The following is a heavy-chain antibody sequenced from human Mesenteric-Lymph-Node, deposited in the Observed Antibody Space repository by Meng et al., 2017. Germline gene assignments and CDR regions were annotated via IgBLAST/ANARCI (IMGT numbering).Heavy chain of an antibody. Sequence: QVQLVQSGSELKKPGASVKVSCKASGYTFTSYAMNWVRQAPGQGLEWMGWINTNPGNPTYAQGFTGRFVLSLDPSVRTAYLQISSLKTEDTAVYYCARREAGLGELLKYWGQGTLVTVSS. J-gene: IGHJ4*02. D-gene: IGHD3-10*01. CDR3: ARREAGLGELLKY. V-gene: IGHV7-4-1*02. CDR1: GYTFTSYA. CDR2: INTNPGNP.